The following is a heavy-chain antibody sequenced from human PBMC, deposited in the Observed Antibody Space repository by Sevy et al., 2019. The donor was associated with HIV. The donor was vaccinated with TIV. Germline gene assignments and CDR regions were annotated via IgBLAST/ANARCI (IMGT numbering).Heavy chain of an antibody. Sequence: SETLSLTCTVSGGSISSYYWRWIRQPAGKGLEWIGRIYTSGSTNYNPSLKSRVTMSVDTSKNQFSLKLSSVTAADTAVYYCARGHYDSSGYFSQFDYWGQGTLVTVSS. D-gene: IGHD3-22*01. CDR1: GGSISSYY. CDR2: IYTSGST. V-gene: IGHV4-4*07. CDR3: ARGHYDSSGYFSQFDY. J-gene: IGHJ4*02.